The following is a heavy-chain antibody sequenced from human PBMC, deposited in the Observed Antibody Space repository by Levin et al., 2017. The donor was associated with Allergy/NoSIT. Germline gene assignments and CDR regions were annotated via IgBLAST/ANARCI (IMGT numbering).Heavy chain of an antibody. CDR1: GFIFDDYA. CDR2: VSWDGGSS. CDR3: AKDKLSHAPSGIDY. V-gene: IGHV3-43D*03. Sequence: GGSLRLSCAASGFIFDDYAMHWVRQAPGKGLEWVSLVSWDGGSSYYADSVKGRFTISRDNSKNSLYLQMHTLRAEDTALYYCAKDKLSHAPSGIDYWGQGTLVTVSS. D-gene: IGHD3-10*01. J-gene: IGHJ4*02.